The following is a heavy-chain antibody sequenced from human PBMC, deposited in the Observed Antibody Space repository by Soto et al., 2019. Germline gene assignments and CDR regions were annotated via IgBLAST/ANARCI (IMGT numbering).Heavy chain of an antibody. V-gene: IGHV4-59*01. CDR1: GGSINSFS. Sequence: SETLSLTCTVSGGSINSFSWGWIRQPPGRGLEWIGLISYSGNTDYNPSLKSRVAISVDTSKNQFSLRLSSVTAADTAMYYCVRDEFGYSSSFGRAYYSYYMVVWGKGTTVTVSS. J-gene: IGHJ6*03. CDR2: ISYSGNT. D-gene: IGHD6-13*01. CDR3: VRDEFGYSSSFGRAYYSYYMVV.